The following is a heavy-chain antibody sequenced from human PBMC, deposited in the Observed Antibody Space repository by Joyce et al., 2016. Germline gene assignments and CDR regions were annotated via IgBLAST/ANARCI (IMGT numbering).Heavy chain of an antibody. V-gene: IGHV1-2*02. CDR2: IKIENGDT. Sequence: QVQLVQPGTEVQKSGASVKVSCKASGFTFTGYYMHWGRQAPGQGLEMMGWIKIENGDTHYTQNFQGRVTMARDTSINTAYMEVARLRSDDTAFYYGAREGLPHGGFDYWGMGTLVTVSS. J-gene: IGHJ4*02. CDR1: GFTFTGYY. CDR3: AREGLPHGGFDY.